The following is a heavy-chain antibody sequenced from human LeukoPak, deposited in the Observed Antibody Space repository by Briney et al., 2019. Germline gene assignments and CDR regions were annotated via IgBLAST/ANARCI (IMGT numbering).Heavy chain of an antibody. D-gene: IGHD5-24*01. V-gene: IGHV4-59*08. CDR3: ARVEMATISH. Sequence: PSETLSLTCTVSGGSISSYYWSWIRQPPGKGLEWIGYIYYSGSTNYNPSLKSRVTISVDTSKNQFSLKLTSPTVADTAVYFCARVEMATISHWGQGTLITVSS. CDR2: IYYSGST. CDR1: GGSISSYY. J-gene: IGHJ4*02.